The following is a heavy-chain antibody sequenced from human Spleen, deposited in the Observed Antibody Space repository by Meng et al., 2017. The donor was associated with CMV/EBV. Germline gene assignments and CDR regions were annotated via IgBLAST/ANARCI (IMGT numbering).Heavy chain of an antibody. V-gene: IGHV4-59*01. CDR2: IYYSGST. CDR1: GGSISSYY. D-gene: IGHD4-17*01. J-gene: IGHJ4*02. Sequence: SETLSLTCTVSGGSISSYYWSWIRQPPGKGLEWIGYIYYSGSTNYNPSLKSRVTISVDTSKNQFSLKLSSVTAADTAVYYCAGGTTMTTPLVYWGQGTLVTVSS. CDR3: AGGTTMTTPLVY.